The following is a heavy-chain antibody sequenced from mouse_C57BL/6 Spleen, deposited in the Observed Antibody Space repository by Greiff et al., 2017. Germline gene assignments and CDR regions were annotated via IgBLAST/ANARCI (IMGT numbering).Heavy chain of an antibody. CDR3: TRRYYYSRGMDY. Sequence: VQLQQSGAELVRPGASVTLSCKASGYTFTDYEMHWVKQTPVHGLEWIGAIDPETGGTAYNQKFKGKAILTADKSSSTAYMELRSLTSEDSAVYYCTRRYYYSRGMDYWGQGTSVTVSS. J-gene: IGHJ4*01. D-gene: IGHD1-1*01. CDR2: IDPETGGT. CDR1: GYTFTDYE. V-gene: IGHV1-15*01.